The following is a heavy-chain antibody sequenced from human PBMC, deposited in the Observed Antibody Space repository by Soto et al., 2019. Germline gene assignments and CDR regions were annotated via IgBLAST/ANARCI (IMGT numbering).Heavy chain of an antibody. J-gene: IGHJ4*02. CDR3: ARVTSVTSPSDY. Sequence: QLQLQESGPGLVKPSETLSLTCTVSGGSISSSSYYWGWIRQPPGKGLESIGSIYYSGSTYYNPSLKSRVTISLDTATNQFSLKLSSVTAADTAVYYCARVTSVTSPSDYWGQGTLVTVSS. CDR2: IYYSGST. V-gene: IGHV4-39*01. D-gene: IGHD2-2*01. CDR1: GGSISSSSYY.